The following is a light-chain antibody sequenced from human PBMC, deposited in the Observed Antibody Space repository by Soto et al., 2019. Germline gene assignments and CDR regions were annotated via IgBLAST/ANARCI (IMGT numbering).Light chain of an antibody. Sequence: EMVLTPSAGTLSLSPGERATLSCRASQTVRNNYLAWYQQKPGQAPRLLIYDASSRATGIPDRFSGGGSGTEFTLTISRLEPEDFEVYYCQQFSSYPLTFGGGTKVDIK. CDR1: QTVRNNY. J-gene: IGKJ4*01. CDR3: QQFSSYPLT. V-gene: IGKV3-20*01. CDR2: DAS.